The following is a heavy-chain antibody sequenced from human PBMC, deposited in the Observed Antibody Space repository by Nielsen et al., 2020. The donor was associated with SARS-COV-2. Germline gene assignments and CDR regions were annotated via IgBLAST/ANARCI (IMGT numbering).Heavy chain of an antibody. J-gene: IGHJ4*02. V-gene: IGHV3-53*01. CDR3: AREFALRDTAYFDY. CDR2: IYSDGST. Sequence: EGSLRLSCAASGFSVSSHDMNWVRQAPGKGLQWVSLIYSDGSTKYADSVKGRFTISRDNSRNTVYLQMNSLRPEDTAVYYCAREFALRDTAYFDYWGQGTLVTVSS. CDR1: GFSVSSHD. D-gene: IGHD5-18*01.